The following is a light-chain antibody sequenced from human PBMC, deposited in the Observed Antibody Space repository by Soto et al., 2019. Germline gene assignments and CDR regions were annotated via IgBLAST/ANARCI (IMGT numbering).Light chain of an antibody. Sequence: DIQMTQSPSTLSASVGDRVTITCRASQSISDWLAWYQQRPEKAPKLLIYDASSLESGVPSRFSGSGSGTEFTLTISSLQPDDFATYYCQQYSSYPLTFGGGTKVEIK. CDR2: DAS. CDR1: QSISDW. CDR3: QQYSSYPLT. V-gene: IGKV1-5*01. J-gene: IGKJ4*01.